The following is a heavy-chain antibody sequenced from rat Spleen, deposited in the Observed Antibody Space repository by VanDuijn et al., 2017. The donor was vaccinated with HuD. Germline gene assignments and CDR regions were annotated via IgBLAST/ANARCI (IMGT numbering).Heavy chain of an antibody. CDR3: TRDDNPLFAY. Sequence: EVQLVESGGCLVQPGRSLKLSCAASGFTFSNYGMAWVRQAPTKGLEWVATISYDGSSTYYRDSVKGRFTISRDNAKSTLYLQMNSLRSEDTATYYCTRDDNPLFAYWGQGTLVTVSS. CDR2: ISYDGSST. V-gene: IGHV5-29*01. D-gene: IGHD3-4*01. CDR1: GFTFSNYG. J-gene: IGHJ3*01.